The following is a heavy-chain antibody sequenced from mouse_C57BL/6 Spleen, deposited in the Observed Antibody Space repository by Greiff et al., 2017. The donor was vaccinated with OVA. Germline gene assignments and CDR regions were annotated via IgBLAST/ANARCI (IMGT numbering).Heavy chain of an antibody. CDR1: GYSITSGYY. CDR2: ISYDGSN. Sequence: EVQLVESGPGLVKPSQSLSLTCSVTGYSITSGYYWNWIRQFPGNKLEWMGYISYDGSNNYNPSLKNRISITRDTSKNQFFLKLNSVTTEDTATYYCARVDYYGSSYRYFDVWGTGTTVTVSS. V-gene: IGHV3-6*01. J-gene: IGHJ1*03. CDR3: ARVDYYGSSYRYFDV. D-gene: IGHD1-1*01.